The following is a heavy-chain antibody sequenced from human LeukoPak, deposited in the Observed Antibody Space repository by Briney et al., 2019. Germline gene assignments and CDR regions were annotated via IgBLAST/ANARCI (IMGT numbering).Heavy chain of an antibody. J-gene: IGHJ4*02. D-gene: IGHD3-22*01. Sequence: PGRSLRLSCAASGFTFSSYSMNWVRQAPGKGLEWVSSISTSSSYIYYADSVKGRFTISRDNAKNSLYLQMNSLRAEDTAVYYCARMYYHDSSGYYWAPDYWGQGTLVTVSS. CDR2: ISTSSSYI. CDR1: GFTFSSYS. CDR3: ARMYYHDSSGYYWAPDY. V-gene: IGHV3-21*01.